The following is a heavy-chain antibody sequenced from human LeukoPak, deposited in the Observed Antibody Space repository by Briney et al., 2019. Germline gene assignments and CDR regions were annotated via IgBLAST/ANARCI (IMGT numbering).Heavy chain of an antibody. J-gene: IGHJ4*02. V-gene: IGHV3-9*01. CDR1: GLTFGVYA. CDR3: AAKEGGPASFEN. D-gene: IGHD3-16*01. CDR2: ISKDSRTI. Sequence: GGSLRLSCEASGLTFGVYAMHWVRQVPGRGLEWVSGISKDSRTIVYADSVKGRFTISRDNARNSLYLQMGSLRVEDTVFYHCAAKEGGPASFENWGQGTLVTVSS.